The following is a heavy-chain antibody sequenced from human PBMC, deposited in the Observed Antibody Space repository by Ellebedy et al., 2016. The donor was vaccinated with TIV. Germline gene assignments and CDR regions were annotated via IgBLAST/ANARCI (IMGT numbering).Heavy chain of an antibody. D-gene: IGHD1-14*01. CDR2: IQYDGSDK. V-gene: IGHV3-30*02. J-gene: IGHJ4*02. CDR3: ARGGRKTSYFWQY. Sequence: PGGSLRLSCAASGFSFSYYGMYWVRQAPGKGLEWAAFIQYDGSDKHYSDSVKGRFTVSRDSSKNTLYLQMNSLRADDTGVYYCARGGRKTSYFWQYWGQGTPLTVSP. CDR1: GFSFSYYG.